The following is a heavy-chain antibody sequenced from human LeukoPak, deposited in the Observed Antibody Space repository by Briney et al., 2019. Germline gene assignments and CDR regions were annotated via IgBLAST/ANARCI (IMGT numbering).Heavy chain of an antibody. V-gene: IGHV3-15*01. J-gene: IGHJ4*02. CDR1: GFTFNNAW. CDR3: TTDYGDYVFRSDC. CDR2: IKSKNVGGTT. Sequence: GGSLRLSCAASGFTFNNAWMNWVRQAPGKGLEWVGRIKSKNVGGTTDYAAPVKGRFIISRDDSKNTLYLQMNSLKTEDTAVYYCTTDYGDYVFRSDCWGQGTLVTVSS. D-gene: IGHD4-17*01.